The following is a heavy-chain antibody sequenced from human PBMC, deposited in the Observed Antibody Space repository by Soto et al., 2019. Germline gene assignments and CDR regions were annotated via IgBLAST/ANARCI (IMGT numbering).Heavy chain of an antibody. CDR1: GGSISSGDYY. D-gene: IGHD3-22*01. V-gene: IGHV4-30-4*01. J-gene: IGHJ2*01. CDR3: ARPPYDSSGYVNWYFDL. Sequence: PSETLSLTCTVSGGSISSGDYYWSWIRQPPGKGLEWIGYIYYSGSTYYNPSLKSRVTISVDTSKNQFSLKLSSVTAADTAVYYCARPPYDSSGYVNWYFDLWGRGTLVTVSS. CDR2: IYYSGST.